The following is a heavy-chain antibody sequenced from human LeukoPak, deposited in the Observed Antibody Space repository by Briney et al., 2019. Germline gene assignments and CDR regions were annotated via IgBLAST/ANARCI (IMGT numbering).Heavy chain of an antibody. Sequence: PSETLSLTCTVSGGSISSYYWSWIRQPPGKGLEWIGSIYYSGSTYYNPSLKSRVTISVDTSKNQFSLKLSSVTAADTAVYYCARDLTYDFDYWGQGTLVTVSS. CDR1: GGSISSYY. CDR2: IYYSGST. CDR3: ARDLTYDFDY. V-gene: IGHV4-39*07. J-gene: IGHJ4*02. D-gene: IGHD3-16*01.